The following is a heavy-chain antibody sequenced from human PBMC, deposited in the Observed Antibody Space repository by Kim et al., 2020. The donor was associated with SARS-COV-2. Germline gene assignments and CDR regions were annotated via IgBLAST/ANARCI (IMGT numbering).Heavy chain of an antibody. V-gene: IGHV3-33*01. J-gene: IGHJ5*02. Sequence: YADSMKGRFTVSRDNSKNTLFLQMNSLRAEDTAVYYCVRDPNYYDSSGYSPWGQGALVTVSS. D-gene: IGHD3-22*01. CDR3: VRDPNYYDSSGYSP.